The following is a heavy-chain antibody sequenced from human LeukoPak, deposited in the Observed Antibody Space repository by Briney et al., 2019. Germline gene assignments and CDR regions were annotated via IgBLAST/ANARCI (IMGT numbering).Heavy chain of an antibody. V-gene: IGHV4-39*07. CDR1: GGSISSNNYY. CDR2: IYHSGST. CDR3: ARVGYCTNGVCYTPAADAFDI. Sequence: PSETLSLTCTVSGGSISSNNYYWGWIRQPPGKGLEWIVYIYHSGSTYYNPSLKSRVTISVDRSKNQFSLKLSSVTAADTAVYYCARVGYCTNGVCYTPAADAFDIWGQGTMVTVSS. J-gene: IGHJ3*02. D-gene: IGHD2-8*01.